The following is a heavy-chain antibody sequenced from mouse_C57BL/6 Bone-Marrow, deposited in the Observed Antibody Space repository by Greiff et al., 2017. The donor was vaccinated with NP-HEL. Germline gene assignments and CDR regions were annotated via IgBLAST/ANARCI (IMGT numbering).Heavy chain of an antibody. D-gene: IGHD2-3*01. CDR2: IDPETGGT. CDR1: GYTFTDYE. J-gene: IGHJ2*01. CDR3: TRGGWLLRYFDY. Sequence: VQLVESGAELVRPGASVTLSCKASGYTFTDYEMHWVKQTPVHGLEWIGAIDPETGGTAYNQKFKGKAILTADKSSSTAYMELRSLTSEDSAVYYCTRGGWLLRYFDYWGQGTTLTVSS. V-gene: IGHV1-15*01.